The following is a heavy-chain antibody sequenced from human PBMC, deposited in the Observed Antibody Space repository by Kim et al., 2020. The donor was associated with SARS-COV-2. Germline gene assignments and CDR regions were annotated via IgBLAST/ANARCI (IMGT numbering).Heavy chain of an antibody. Sequence: GGSLRLSCAASGFTFSSYGMHWVRQAPGKGLEWVAVISYDGSNKYYVDSVKGRFTISRDNSKNTLYLQMNSLRAEDTAVYYCAKDYASGLYYFDYWGQGTLVTVSS. J-gene: IGHJ4*02. V-gene: IGHV3-30*18. CDR2: ISYDGSNK. CDR1: GFTFSSYG. CDR3: AKDYASGLYYFDY. D-gene: IGHD2-8*01.